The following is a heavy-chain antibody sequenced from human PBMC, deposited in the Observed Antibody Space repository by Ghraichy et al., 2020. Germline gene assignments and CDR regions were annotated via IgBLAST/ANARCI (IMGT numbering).Heavy chain of an antibody. CDR1: GYTFTAFY. CDR2: INCNTGYT. CDR3: ARDGVAGSKNSFDI. J-gene: IGHJ3*02. V-gene: IGHV1-2*02. D-gene: IGHD6-19*01. Sequence: ASVKVSCRASGYTFTAFYIHWARQAPGQGLEWVGWINCNTGYTDLAQEFQGRVTMTRDTSISTAYMELSRLTSDDTAIYYCARDGVAGSKNSFDIWGQGTMVSASS.